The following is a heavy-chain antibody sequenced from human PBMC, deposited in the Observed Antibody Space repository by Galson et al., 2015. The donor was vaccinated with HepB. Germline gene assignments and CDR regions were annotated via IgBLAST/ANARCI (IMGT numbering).Heavy chain of an antibody. V-gene: IGHV1-58*02. J-gene: IGHJ5*02. Sequence: SVKVSCKASGFAFSNSAMQWVRQARGQRLEWIRWIVVGSGNTKYAQKFQERLTITRDMSTSTAYMELSSLRSEDTAVYYCAADDLNRGAWGQGTLVSVSS. D-gene: IGHD3-10*01. CDR2: IVVGSGNT. CDR1: GFAFSNSA. CDR3: AADDLNRGA.